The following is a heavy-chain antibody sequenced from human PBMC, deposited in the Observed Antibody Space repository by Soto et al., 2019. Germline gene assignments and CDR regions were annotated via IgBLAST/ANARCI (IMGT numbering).Heavy chain of an antibody. CDR1: GSTFSSYS. Sequence: QVQLVQSGAEVKKPGSSVKVSCKASGSTFSSYSINWVRQAPGQGLEWMGGIIPIFGTANNAQKFQGRVTITADESATTVYMELSRLRSEDTAVYYCARAPNILTVKYYFDYWGQGTLVTVSS. D-gene: IGHD3-9*01. J-gene: IGHJ4*02. CDR2: IIPIFGTA. V-gene: IGHV1-69*01. CDR3: ARAPNILTVKYYFDY.